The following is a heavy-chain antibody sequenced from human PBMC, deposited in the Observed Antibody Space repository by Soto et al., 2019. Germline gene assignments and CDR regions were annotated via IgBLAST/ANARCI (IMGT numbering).Heavy chain of an antibody. V-gene: IGHV3-7*04. CDR1: GFSFRSDW. CDR3: SGGVGDAI. Sequence: EDQLVESGGGLVQPGGSLRLTCAVSGFSFRSDWMNWVRQAPGKGLEWVAHTNQDGSEKYYLDSVKGRFTIFRDNAKNSLYLQGNRLIAEDRAVYPCSGGVGDAIWGQGTLVTVSS. CDR2: TNQDGSEK. D-gene: IGHD1-26*01. J-gene: IGHJ4*02.